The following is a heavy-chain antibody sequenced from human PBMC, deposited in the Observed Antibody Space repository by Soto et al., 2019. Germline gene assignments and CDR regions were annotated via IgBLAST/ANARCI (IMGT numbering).Heavy chain of an antibody. Sequence: PVGSLRLSCAASGFAFSSYSMNWVSQAPGKGLEWVSYISSSSSSIYYADSVKGRFTISRDNAKNSLYLQMNSPRDEDTAVYYCARDYEYWSGYYKGFDYWGQGTLVTVSS. D-gene: IGHD3-3*01. CDR2: ISSSSSSI. CDR1: GFAFSSYS. CDR3: ARDYEYWSGYYKGFDY. V-gene: IGHV3-48*02. J-gene: IGHJ4*02.